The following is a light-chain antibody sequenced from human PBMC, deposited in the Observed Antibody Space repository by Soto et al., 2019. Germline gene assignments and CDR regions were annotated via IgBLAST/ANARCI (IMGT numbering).Light chain of an antibody. J-gene: IGKJ5*01. Sequence: EVVMTQSPATLSVSPGATATLSRRASQSVSNNVARYQQKPGQAPRLLILGASTRATGIPARFSGSGSGTEFTLSISSLQSEDFAVYYCKQYKEWPPFTFGQGTHWRL. V-gene: IGKV3-15*01. CDR3: KQYKEWPPFT. CDR1: QSVSNN. CDR2: GAS.